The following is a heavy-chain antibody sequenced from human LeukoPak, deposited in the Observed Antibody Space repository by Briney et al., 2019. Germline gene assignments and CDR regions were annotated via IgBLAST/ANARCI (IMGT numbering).Heavy chain of an antibody. CDR1: GFTFSSYG. Sequence: GGSLRLSCAASGFTFSSYGTHWVRQAPGKGLEWVAVISYDGSNKYYADSVKGRFTISRDNSKNTLYLQMNSLRAEDTAVYYCAKDRKGYSYDWGQGTLVTVSS. V-gene: IGHV3-30*18. CDR2: ISYDGSNK. J-gene: IGHJ4*02. D-gene: IGHD5-18*01. CDR3: AKDRKGYSYD.